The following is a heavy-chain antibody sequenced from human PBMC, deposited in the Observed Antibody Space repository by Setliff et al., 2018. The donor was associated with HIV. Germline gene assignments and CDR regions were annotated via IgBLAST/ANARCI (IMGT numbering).Heavy chain of an antibody. D-gene: IGHD2-2*01. Sequence: GESLKISCKGSGYSFSGHWIGWVRQMPGKGLEWMGIIYPDDSKTRYSPSFQGQVTISVDKSINTAYVQWSSLEASDTAMYYCATPGYCSSPDCMNVFNFWGHGTMVTVSS. CDR1: GYSFSGHW. J-gene: IGHJ3*01. V-gene: IGHV5-51*01. CDR3: ATPGYCSSPDCMNVFNF. CDR2: IYPDDSKT.